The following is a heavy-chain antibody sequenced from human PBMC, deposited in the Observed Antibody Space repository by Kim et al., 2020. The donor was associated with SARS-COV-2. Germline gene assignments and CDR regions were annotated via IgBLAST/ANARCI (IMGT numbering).Heavy chain of an antibody. Sequence: GGSLRLSCAASGFTFGDYAMHWVRQAPGKGLEWVSGISWNSGSIGYADSVKGRFTISRDNAKNSLYLQMNSLRAEDTALYYCAKLSSGWYGPHFDYWGQGTLVTVSS. CDR1: GFTFGDYA. J-gene: IGHJ4*02. CDR2: ISWNSGSI. D-gene: IGHD6-19*01. V-gene: IGHV3-9*01. CDR3: AKLSSGWYGPHFDY.